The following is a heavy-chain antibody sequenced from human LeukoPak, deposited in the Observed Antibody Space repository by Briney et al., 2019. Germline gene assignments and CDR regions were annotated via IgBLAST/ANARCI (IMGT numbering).Heavy chain of an antibody. V-gene: IGHV1-69*05. CDR3: ARAAYYYYYMDV. J-gene: IGHJ6*03. CDR2: IIPIFGTA. CDR1: GGTFSSYA. Sequence: ASVKVSCKASGGTFSSYAISWVRQAPGQGLEWMGRIIPIFGTANYAHKFQGRVTITTDESTSTAYMELSSLRSEDTAVYYCARAAYYYYYMDVWGKGTTVTVSS.